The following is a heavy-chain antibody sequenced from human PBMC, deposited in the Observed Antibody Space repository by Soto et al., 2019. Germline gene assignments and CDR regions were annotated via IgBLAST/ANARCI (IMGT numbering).Heavy chain of an antibody. CDR3: ARGGLDCSGGSCYSFRYWFDP. D-gene: IGHD2-15*01. Sequence: QVQLVQSGAEVKKPGASVKVSCKASGYTFTSYGISWVRQAPGQGLEWMGWISAYNGNTNHAQKLQGRVTMTTDTSTSTAYMELRSLRSDDTAVYYCARGGLDCSGGSCYSFRYWFDPWGQGTLVTVSS. V-gene: IGHV1-18*01. CDR2: ISAYNGNT. J-gene: IGHJ5*02. CDR1: GYTFTSYG.